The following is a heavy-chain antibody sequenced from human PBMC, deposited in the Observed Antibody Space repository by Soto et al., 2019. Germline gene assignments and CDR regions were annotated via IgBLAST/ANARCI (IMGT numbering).Heavy chain of an antibody. J-gene: IGHJ3*02. CDR2: IYWDDDT. Sequence: QITVKEAGPTLVKPTQTLTLTFTFSGFSLDTGGMGVGWIRQPTGKALEWLALIYWDDDTRYSASLKNRLTITKDTSKNQVVLTMPSVDPLDTATYYCARRGPGFGLPFDIWGRGTMVTVSS. CDR3: ARRGPGFGLPFDI. D-gene: IGHD2-21*01. V-gene: IGHV2-5*02. CDR1: GFSLDTGGMG.